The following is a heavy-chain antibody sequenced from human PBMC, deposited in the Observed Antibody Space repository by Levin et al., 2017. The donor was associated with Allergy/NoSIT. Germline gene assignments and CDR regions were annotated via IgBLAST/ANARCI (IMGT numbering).Heavy chain of an antibody. CDR2: INWNGGST. J-gene: IGHJ5*02. D-gene: IGHD5-12*01. CDR1: GFTFDDYG. Sequence: GGSLRLSCAASGFTFDDYGMSWVRQAPGKGLEWVSGINWNGGSTGYADSVKGRFTISRDNAKNSLYLQMNSLRAEDTALYYCARAPRGGGYDLGWFDPWGQGTLVTVSS. CDR3: ARAPRGGGYDLGWFDP. V-gene: IGHV3-20*04.